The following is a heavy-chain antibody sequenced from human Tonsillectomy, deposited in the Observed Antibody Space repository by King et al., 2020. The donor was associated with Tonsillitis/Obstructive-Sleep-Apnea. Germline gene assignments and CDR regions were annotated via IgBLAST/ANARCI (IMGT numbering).Heavy chain of an antibody. J-gene: IGHJ3*02. V-gene: IGHV3-7*03. Sequence: VQLVESGGGLVQPGGSLRLSCAASGFTFSSFWMTWVRQAPGKGLEWVANIKEDGSEKYYVDSVKGRFTISRDNAKNSLYLQMNSLRAEDTAVYYCARVLDYYDSSGYRAFDIWGGGTMVTVSS. CDR1: GFTFSSFW. D-gene: IGHD3-22*01. CDR2: IKEDGSEK. CDR3: ARVLDYYDSSGYRAFDI.